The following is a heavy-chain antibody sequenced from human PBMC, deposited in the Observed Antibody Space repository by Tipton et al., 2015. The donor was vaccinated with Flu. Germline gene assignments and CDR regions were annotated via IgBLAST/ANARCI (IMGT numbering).Heavy chain of an antibody. CDR3: ARGPTFYYGADV. Sequence: GLVKPSETLSLTCSVSGGSISTHYWSWFRQAAGEGLECIGRFYVGRSLDYNPSLRSRASISEDTSKNQFSLRLSSVTAADTGMYFCARGPTFYYGADVWGQGITVIVSS. CDR2: FYVGRSL. D-gene: IGHD2/OR15-2a*01. J-gene: IGHJ6*02. V-gene: IGHV4-4*07. CDR1: GGSISTHY.